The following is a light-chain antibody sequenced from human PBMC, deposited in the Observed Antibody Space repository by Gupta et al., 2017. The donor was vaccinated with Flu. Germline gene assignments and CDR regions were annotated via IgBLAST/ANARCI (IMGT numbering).Light chain of an antibody. CDR2: LGS. J-gene: IGKJ3*01. Sequence: IVMTQSPLSLPVTPGEPASISCRSSQSLLHSNGYNYLDWYLQKPGQSPQLLIYLGSNRASGVPDRFSGSGSGTDFTLRSSKVEAEDVGVYYCMQDLQTPAFGPGTKVDIK. CDR3: MQDLQTPA. CDR1: QSLLHSNGYNY. V-gene: IGKV2-28*01.